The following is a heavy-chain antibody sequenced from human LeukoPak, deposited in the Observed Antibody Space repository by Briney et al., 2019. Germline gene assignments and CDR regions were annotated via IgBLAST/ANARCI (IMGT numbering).Heavy chain of an antibody. CDR1: GFTFSSYD. D-gene: IGHD6-19*01. Sequence: GGPLRLSCAASGFTFSSYDVNWVRQAPGKGLEGVSYISSSGSIIYYADSVKGRFTISRDNAKNALFLQMNSLRAEDTAVYYCARVRYTSDYFDYWAREPWSPSPQ. J-gene: IGHJ4*02. CDR3: ARVRYTSDYFDY. V-gene: IGHV3-48*03. CDR2: ISSSGSII.